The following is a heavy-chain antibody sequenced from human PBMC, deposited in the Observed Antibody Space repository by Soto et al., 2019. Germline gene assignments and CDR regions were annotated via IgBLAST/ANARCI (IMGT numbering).Heavy chain of an antibody. V-gene: IGHV4-34*01. D-gene: IGHD3-16*02. CDR3: ARGKLSDYVWGSYRYHFDY. J-gene: IGHJ4*02. CDR2: INHSGST. CDR1: GGSFRGYY. Sequence: SDTLSLTCSVYGGSFRGYYWSWIRQPPGEGLEWIGEINHSGSTNYNPSLKSRVTISVDTSKNQFSLKLSSVTAADTAVYYCARGKLSDYVWGSYRYHFDYWGQGTVVTVLL.